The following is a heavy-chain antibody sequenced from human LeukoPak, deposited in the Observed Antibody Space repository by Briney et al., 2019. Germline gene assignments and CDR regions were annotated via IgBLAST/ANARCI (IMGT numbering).Heavy chain of an antibody. CDR3: VRERYHGSGAPRYDY. Sequence: GGTLRLSCAASGFTFSSYGMGWVRQAPGKGLEWVSSISASGGTTYYADSVKGRFTISRDNSKNTLYLQMNGLRAEDTAVYYCVRERYHGSGAPRYDYWGQGPRVTVSS. D-gene: IGHD3-10*01. J-gene: IGHJ4*02. CDR2: ISASGGTT. V-gene: IGHV3-23*01. CDR1: GFTFSSYG.